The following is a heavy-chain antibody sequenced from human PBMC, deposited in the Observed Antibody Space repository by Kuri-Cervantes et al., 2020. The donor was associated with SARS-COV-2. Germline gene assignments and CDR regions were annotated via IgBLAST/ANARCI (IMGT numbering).Heavy chain of an antibody. V-gene: IGHV4-4*07. D-gene: IGHD3-3*01. J-gene: IGHJ5*02. CDR3: ARGPGGYYDFWSGYPNWFDP. CDR2: IYTSGST. CDR1: GGSISSYY. Sequence: ESLKISCTVSGGSISSYYWSWIRQPAGKGLEWIGRIYTSGSTNYNPSLKSRVTISVDTSKNQFSLKLSSVTAADTAVYYCARGPGGYYDFWSGYPNWFDPWGQGTLVTVSS.